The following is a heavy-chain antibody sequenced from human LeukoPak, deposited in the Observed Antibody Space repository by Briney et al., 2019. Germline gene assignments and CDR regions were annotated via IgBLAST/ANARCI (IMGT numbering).Heavy chain of an antibody. J-gene: IGHJ3*02. D-gene: IGHD2-2*01. V-gene: IGHV1-69*05. Sequence: SVKVSCKASGGTFSSYAISWVRQAPGQGLEWMGGIIPIFGTANYAQKFQGRVTITTDESTSTAYMELSSLRSEDTAVYYCARELYCSSTSCYFFGNAFDIWGQGTMVTVSS. CDR1: GGTFSSYA. CDR2: IIPIFGTA. CDR3: ARELYCSSTSCYFFGNAFDI.